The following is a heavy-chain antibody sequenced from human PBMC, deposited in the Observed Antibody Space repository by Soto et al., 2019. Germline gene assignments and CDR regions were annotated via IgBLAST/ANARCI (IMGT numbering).Heavy chain of an antibody. CDR3: ARTFKEWLEGDYYYYYMDV. CDR2: IIPVLGIT. CDR1: GGAFSSDI. D-gene: IGHD3-3*01. Sequence: QVQLVQSGAEVKQPGSSVKVSCKASGGAFSSDILSWVRQAPGQGLEWMGRIIPVLGITNYAQKFQGRVTITADKSTSTAYMELTSLRSEDTAVYYCARTFKEWLEGDYYYYYMDVWGKGTTVTVSS. V-gene: IGHV1-69*02. J-gene: IGHJ6*03.